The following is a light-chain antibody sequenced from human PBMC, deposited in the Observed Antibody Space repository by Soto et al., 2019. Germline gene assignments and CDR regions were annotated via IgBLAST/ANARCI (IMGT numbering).Light chain of an antibody. J-gene: IGKJ2*01. CDR1: QTIKSN. CDR3: QQYNNWPLFT. V-gene: IGKV3-15*01. CDR2: GAS. Sequence: EMVMTQSPATLSVSPGERATLSCRASQTIKSNLAWYQQKSGQPPRLLIYGASIRATGIPVRFSGSGSGTEFTLTISSLQSEDSALYYCQQYNNWPLFTFGQGTKLEIK.